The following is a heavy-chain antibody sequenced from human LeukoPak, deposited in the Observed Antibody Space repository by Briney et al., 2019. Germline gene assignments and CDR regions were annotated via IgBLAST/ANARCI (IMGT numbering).Heavy chain of an antibody. J-gene: IGHJ4*02. CDR1: GFTVSSNY. V-gene: IGHV3-66*01. D-gene: IGHD4-23*01. Sequence: GGSLRLSCAASGFTVSSNYMSWVRQAPGKGLEWVPVIYSGGSTYYADSVKGRFTISRDNSKNTLYLQMNSLRAEDTAVYYCARDRFGYGGNSGLWGQGTLVTVSS. CDR2: IYSGGST. CDR3: ARDRFGYGGNSGL.